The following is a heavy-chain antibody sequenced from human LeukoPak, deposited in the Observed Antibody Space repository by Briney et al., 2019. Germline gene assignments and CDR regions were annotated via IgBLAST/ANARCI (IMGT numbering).Heavy chain of an antibody. J-gene: IGHJ4*02. CDR3: AKKGCSGGSCYNAYYFDY. D-gene: IGHD2-15*01. V-gene: IGHV3-30*18. CDR1: GFTFSNYA. Sequence: GGSLRLSCAASGFTFSNYAMSWFRQAPGKGLEWVAVISYDGSNKYHADSVKGRFTISRDNSKNTLYLQMNSLRAEDTAVYYCAKKGCSGGSCYNAYYFDYWGQGTLVTVSS. CDR2: ISYDGSNK.